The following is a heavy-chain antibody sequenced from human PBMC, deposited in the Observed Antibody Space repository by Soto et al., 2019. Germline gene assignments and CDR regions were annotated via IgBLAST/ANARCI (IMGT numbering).Heavy chain of an antibody. Sequence: SETLSITCTISSGSVSSGGYFWSWIRQLPGKGLEWIGYIYHTGSTFYNPSLKSRVTISLDTSKSQFSLRLTSVTAADTAMYFCAVSSARSMFDYWGPGTLVTVPQ. J-gene: IGHJ4*02. CDR1: SGSVSSGGYF. CDR3: AVSSARSMFDY. V-gene: IGHV4-31*03. CDR2: IYHTGST. D-gene: IGHD2-2*01.